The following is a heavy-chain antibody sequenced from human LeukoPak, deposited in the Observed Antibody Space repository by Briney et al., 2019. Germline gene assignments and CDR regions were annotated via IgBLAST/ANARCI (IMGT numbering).Heavy chain of an antibody. V-gene: IGHV4-4*02. D-gene: IGHD5-12*01. Sequence: SETLSLTCAVSGASISSNNWWTWVRQPPGKGLEWIGEIYHGGSTNYNTSLRSRVTISVDKSKNQFSLNLTSVTAADTSVYYCAANSGWRLDYWGQGVLVTVSS. CDR3: AANSGWRLDY. CDR1: GASISSNNW. J-gene: IGHJ4*02. CDR2: IYHGGST.